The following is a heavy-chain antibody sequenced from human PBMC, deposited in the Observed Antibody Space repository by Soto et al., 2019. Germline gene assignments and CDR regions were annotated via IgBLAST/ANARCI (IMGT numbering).Heavy chain of an antibody. V-gene: IGHV1-46*01. CDR3: ARPALAAAGTGSWFAP. Sequence: QVQLVQSGAEVKKPGASVTFSCKSSGYMFTAYNVHWVRQAPGQGLEWMGTINPSDGSTSYTQNFQGRVTMTRETSTSTVYLELSSLTSHDTAVYYCARPALAAAGTGSWFAPWGQGTLVTVSA. CDR2: INPSDGST. J-gene: IGHJ5*02. CDR1: GYMFTAYN. D-gene: IGHD6-13*01.